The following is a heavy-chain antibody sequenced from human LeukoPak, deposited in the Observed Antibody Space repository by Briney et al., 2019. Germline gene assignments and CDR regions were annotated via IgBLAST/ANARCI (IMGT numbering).Heavy chain of an antibody. Sequence: SETLSLTCTVSGGSISSYYWSWIRQPPGKGLEWIGYIYYSGSTNYNPSLKRRVTISVDTSKNQFSLKLSSVTAADRAVYYCAKPTKPGYYDIFYDAFDIWGQGTMVTVSS. J-gene: IGHJ3*02. CDR3: AKPTKPGYYDIFYDAFDI. V-gene: IGHV4-59*01. CDR2: IYYSGST. D-gene: IGHD3-9*01. CDR1: GGSISSYY.